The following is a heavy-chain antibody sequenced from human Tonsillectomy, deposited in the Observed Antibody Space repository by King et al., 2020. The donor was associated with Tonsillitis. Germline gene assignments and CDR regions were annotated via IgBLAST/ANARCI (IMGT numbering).Heavy chain of an antibody. J-gene: IGHJ5*02. CDR2: IYTSGST. CDR3: ARAVVPAAHNWFDP. D-gene: IGHD2-2*01. V-gene: IGHV4-4*07. CDR1: GGSISSYY. Sequence: VQLQESGPGLVKPSETLSLTCTVSGGSISSYYWSWIRPPAGKGLEWIGRIYTSGSTNYNPSLKSRVTMSVDTSKNQFSLTLSSVTAADTAVYYCARAVVPAAHNWFDPWGQGTLVTVSS.